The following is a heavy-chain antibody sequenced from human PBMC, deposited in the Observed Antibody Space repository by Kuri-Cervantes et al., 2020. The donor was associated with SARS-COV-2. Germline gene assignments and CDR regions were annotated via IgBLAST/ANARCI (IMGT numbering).Heavy chain of an antibody. Sequence: GESLKISCAASGFTFSNAWMSWVRQAPGKGLEWVAVISYDGSNKYYADSVKGRFTISRDNSKNTLYLQMNSLRAEDAAVYYCASELLWYFDLWGRGTLVTVSS. CDR1: GFTFSNAW. CDR3: ASELLWYFDL. CDR2: ISYDGSNK. V-gene: IGHV3-30*03. D-gene: IGHD1-26*01. J-gene: IGHJ2*01.